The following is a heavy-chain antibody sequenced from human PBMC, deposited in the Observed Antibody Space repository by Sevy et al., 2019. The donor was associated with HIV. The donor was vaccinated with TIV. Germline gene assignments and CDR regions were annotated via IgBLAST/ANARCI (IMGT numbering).Heavy chain of an antibody. CDR1: GFTFSSYN. D-gene: IGHD2-15*01. CDR2: ISSGGHTI. V-gene: IGHV3-48*01. CDR3: ARDGGYSDYGMDV. Sequence: GGSLRLSCAASGFTFSSYNMNWVRQAPGKGLECISFISSGGHTIYYADSVKGRFTISRDSAKNSVYLQMNSLRVKDTAVYYCARDGGYSDYGMDVWGQGTTVTASS. J-gene: IGHJ6*02.